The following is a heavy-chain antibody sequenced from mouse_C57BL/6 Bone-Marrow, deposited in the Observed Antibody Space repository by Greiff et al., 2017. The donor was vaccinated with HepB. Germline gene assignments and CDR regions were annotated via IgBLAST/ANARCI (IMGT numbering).Heavy chain of an antibody. CDR2: INPNNGGT. J-gene: IGHJ4*01. V-gene: IGHV1-18*01. CDR1: GYTFTDYN. Sequence: EVQLQHSGPELVKPGASVKIPCKASGYTFTDYNMDWVKQSHGQSLEWIGDINPNNGGTIYNQKFKGKATLTVDKSSSTAYMELRSLTSEDTAVYYWARKGEKMDYWGQGTSVTVSS. CDR3: ARKGEKMDY.